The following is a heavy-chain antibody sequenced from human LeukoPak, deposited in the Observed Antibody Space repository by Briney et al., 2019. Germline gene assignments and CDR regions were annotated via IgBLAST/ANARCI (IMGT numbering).Heavy chain of an antibody. CDR3: ARDLPMAYYYDSSGYYSLAAFAY. D-gene: IGHD3-22*01. Sequence: GGSLRLSCAASGFTFSSYSMNWVRQAPGKGLEWVSSISSSSSYIYYADSVKGRFTTSRDNAKNSLYLQMNSLRAEDTAVYYCARDLPMAYYYDSSGYYSLAAFAYWGQGTLVTVSS. J-gene: IGHJ4*02. CDR1: GFTFSSYS. V-gene: IGHV3-21*01. CDR2: ISSSSSYI.